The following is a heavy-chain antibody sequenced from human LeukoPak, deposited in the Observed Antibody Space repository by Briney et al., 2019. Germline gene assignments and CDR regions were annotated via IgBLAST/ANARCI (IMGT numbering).Heavy chain of an antibody. CDR2: INWNGGST. V-gene: IGHV3-20*04. D-gene: IGHD3-22*01. CDR1: GFTFDDYG. J-gene: IGHJ4*02. Sequence: GGSLRLSCAASGFTFDDYGMSWVRQAPGKGLEGVSGINWNGGSTGYADSVKGRFTISRDNAKNSLYLQMNSLRAEDMALYYCARNPMRDYDSSAYYPGESDYWGQGTLVTVSS. CDR3: ARNPMRDYDSSAYYPGESDY.